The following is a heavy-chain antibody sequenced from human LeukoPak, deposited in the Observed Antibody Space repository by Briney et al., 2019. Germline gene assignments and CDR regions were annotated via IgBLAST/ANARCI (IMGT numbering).Heavy chain of an antibody. CDR2: INHSGTT. CDR1: GGSFSDYY. J-gene: IGHJ4*02. V-gene: IGHV4-34*01. Sequence: SETLSLTCGVRGGSFSDYYCSWIRQSPGVGLEWIGEINHSGTTNYNPSLKSRVTISVDTPKNQFSLKLSSLTAADTAVYYCANVGTYTSSWYRFKYFDYWGQGTLVTVSS. CDR3: ANVGTYTSSWYRFKYFDY. D-gene: IGHD6-13*01.